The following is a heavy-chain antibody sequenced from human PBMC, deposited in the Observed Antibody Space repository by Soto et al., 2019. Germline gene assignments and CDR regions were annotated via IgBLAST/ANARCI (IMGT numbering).Heavy chain of an antibody. V-gene: IGHV3-21*01. J-gene: IGHJ6*02. CDR2: ISSSSSYI. D-gene: IGHD4-17*01. CDR3: ARHSNDYAYFCMDV. Sequence: GGSLRLSCAASGFTFSSYSMNWVRQAPGKGLEWVSSISSSSSYIYYADSVKGRFTISRDNAKNSLYLQLNSLRTDHSALYYCARHSNDYAYFCMDVSGQGTTVTV. CDR1: GFTFSSYS.